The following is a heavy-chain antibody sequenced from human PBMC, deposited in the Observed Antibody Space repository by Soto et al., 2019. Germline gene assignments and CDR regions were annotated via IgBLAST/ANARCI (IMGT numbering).Heavy chain of an antibody. J-gene: IGHJ5*02. CDR1: GWSVHRNNYY. V-gene: IGHV4-39*01. Sequence: PSETLSPTRTFSGWSVHRNNYYWGWVPPAPGKGLEWIGSVYYSGSTYYNPSLKSRVTISVDTSKNQFSLKLSSVTAADTAVYYCAALIRDSSSFYWFDPWGQGTLVTVSS. CDR3: AALIRDSSSFYWFDP. D-gene: IGHD6-13*01. CDR2: VYYSGST.